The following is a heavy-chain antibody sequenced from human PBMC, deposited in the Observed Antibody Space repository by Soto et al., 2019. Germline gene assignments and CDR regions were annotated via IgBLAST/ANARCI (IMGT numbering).Heavy chain of an antibody. CDR1: GYTFTSYG. Sequence: QVQLVQSGAEVKKPAASVKVSCKASGYTFTSYGISWVRQAPGQGLEWMGWICAYNGNTNYAQRLQGRVTMTTDTSSSTAYMELRSLRSDDTAVYYCARDRSRVTMIVVLGLAGGGMDVWGQGATVTVSS. J-gene: IGHJ6*02. CDR3: ARDRSRVTMIVVLGLAGGGMDV. CDR2: ICAYNGNT. D-gene: IGHD3-22*01. V-gene: IGHV1-18*01.